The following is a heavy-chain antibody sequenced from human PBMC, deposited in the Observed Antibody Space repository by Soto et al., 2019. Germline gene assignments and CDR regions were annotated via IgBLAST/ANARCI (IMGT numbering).Heavy chain of an antibody. D-gene: IGHD2-8*01. J-gene: IGHJ6*03. CDR3: ARDWSYCTNGVCYYYYYMDV. CDR1: GFTFSSYW. CDR2: IKQDGSEK. V-gene: IGHV3-7*01. Sequence: GGSLRLSCAASGFTFSSYWMSWVRQAPGKGLEWVANIKQDGSEKYYVDSVKGRFTISRDNAKNSLYLQMNSLRAEDTAVYYCARDWSYCTNGVCYYYYYMDVWVKGTTVTVSS.